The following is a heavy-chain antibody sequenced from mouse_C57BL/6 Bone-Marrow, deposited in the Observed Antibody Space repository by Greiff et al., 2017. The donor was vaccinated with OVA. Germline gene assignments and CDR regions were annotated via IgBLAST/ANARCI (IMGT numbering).Heavy chain of an antibody. CDR2: IDPETGGT. CDR1: GYTFTDYE. CDR3: ARKGGGFAY. Sequence: QVQLQQSGAELVRPGASVTLSCKASGYTFTDYEMHWVKQTPVHGLEWIGAIDPETGGTAYNQKFKGKAILTADKSSSTAYMQLSSLTSEDSAVYYCARKGGGFAYWGQGTLVTVSA. V-gene: IGHV1-15*01. J-gene: IGHJ3*01.